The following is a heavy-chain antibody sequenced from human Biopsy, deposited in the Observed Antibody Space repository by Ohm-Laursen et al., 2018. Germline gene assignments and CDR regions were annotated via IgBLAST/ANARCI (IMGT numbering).Heavy chain of an antibody. V-gene: IGHV4-59*01. CDR3: ARDRIAYCTATSCDNFGLDV. Sequence: PSETLSLTCTVSSASINLYYWGWIRQSPRKGLEWIGYINHSGHTNYNPSLKSRLTMSVDTSKNQFSLKLTSVTAADTAVYYCARDRIAYCTATSCDNFGLDVWGQGTTVTVSS. CDR1: SASINLYY. D-gene: IGHD2-8*02. J-gene: IGHJ6*02. CDR2: INHSGHT.